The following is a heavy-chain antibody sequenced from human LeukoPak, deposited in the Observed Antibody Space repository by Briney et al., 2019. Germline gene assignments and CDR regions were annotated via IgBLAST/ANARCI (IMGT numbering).Heavy chain of an antibody. V-gene: IGHV3-23*01. CDR1: GITFSNYA. CDR2: VSGSAHKI. Sequence: GGSLRLSCVASGITFSNYAVSWVRQAPEKGLDWVSVVSGSAHKIRYADSVKGRFTISRDNSENIVYLQMNNLRAEDTAVYYCAGRVTGYSSGYVYWGQGTLVTVSS. CDR3: AGRVTGYSSGYVY. D-gene: IGHD5-18*01. J-gene: IGHJ4*02.